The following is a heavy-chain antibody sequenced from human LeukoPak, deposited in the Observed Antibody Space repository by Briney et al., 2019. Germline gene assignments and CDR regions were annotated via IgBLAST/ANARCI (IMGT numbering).Heavy chain of an antibody. J-gene: IGHJ2*01. Sequence: SETLSLTCTVSGGSISSSTYYWSWIRQPPGKGLEWIGYIYYSGSTNYNPSLKSRVTISVDTSKNQFSLKLSSVTAADTAVYYCARVSGNMGWYFDLWGRGTLVTVSS. CDR2: IYYSGST. CDR1: GGSISSSTYY. CDR3: ARVSGNMGWYFDL. V-gene: IGHV4-61*01. D-gene: IGHD1-26*01.